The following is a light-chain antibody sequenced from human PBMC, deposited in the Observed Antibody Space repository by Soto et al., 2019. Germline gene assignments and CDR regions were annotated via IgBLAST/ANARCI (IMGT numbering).Light chain of an antibody. Sequence: QSVRTQPASASGAPGQSVTISCTGTSSDVGAYNYVSWYQQLPGKAPKLIIYEVSKRPSGVPDRFSGSKSGNTASLTVSGLQSVDEAYYSSTSYAGSYRFFFSFGPGSKVPVL. CDR2: EVS. J-gene: IGLJ1*01. V-gene: IGLV2-8*01. CDR3: TSYAGSYRFFFS. CDR1: SSDVGAYNY.